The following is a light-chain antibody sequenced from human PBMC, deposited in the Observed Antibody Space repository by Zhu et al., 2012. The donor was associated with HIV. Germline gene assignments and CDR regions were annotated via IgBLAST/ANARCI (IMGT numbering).Light chain of an antibody. V-gene: IGKV3-20*01. CDR2: DAS. Sequence: EIVLTQSPGTLALSPGERATLSCRASQSVRSGWLAWYQQKPGQAPRLLIYDASTRATGFPDRFSGSGSGTDFTLTISRLEPEDFAVYYCQHYVPSPMYTFGQGTKLGDQT. CDR1: QSVRSGW. CDR3: QHYVPSPMYT. J-gene: IGKJ2*01.